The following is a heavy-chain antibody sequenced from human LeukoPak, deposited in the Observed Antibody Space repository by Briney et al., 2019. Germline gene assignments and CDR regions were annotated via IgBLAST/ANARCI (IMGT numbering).Heavy chain of an antibody. J-gene: IGHJ4*02. Sequence: GGSLRLSCAASGLKFRNYGMHWVRQAPGTGLEWVAVIWYDGSNAYYADSVKGRFTISRDNSKNMLYVQMNSLRVEDTAVYYCARDREARRFDNWGQGTLVTVSS. D-gene: IGHD1-26*01. CDR2: IWYDGSNA. CDR3: ARDREARRFDN. V-gene: IGHV3-33*01. CDR1: GLKFRNYG.